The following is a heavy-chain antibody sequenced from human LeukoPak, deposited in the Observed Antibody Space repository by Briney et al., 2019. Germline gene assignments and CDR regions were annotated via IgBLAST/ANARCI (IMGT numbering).Heavy chain of an antibody. Sequence: ASVKVSCKASGYTFTSYDINWVRQATGQGLEWMGWMNPNSGNTGYAQKFQGRVTMTRNTSISTAYMELSSLRSEDTAVYYCARGGSDIVVVPAAIYYYYYYTYVWGKGTTVTLSS. D-gene: IGHD2-2*02. CDR3: ARGGSDIVVVPAAIYYYYYYTYV. CDR2: MNPNSGNT. J-gene: IGHJ6*03. V-gene: IGHV1-8*01. CDR1: GYTFTSYD.